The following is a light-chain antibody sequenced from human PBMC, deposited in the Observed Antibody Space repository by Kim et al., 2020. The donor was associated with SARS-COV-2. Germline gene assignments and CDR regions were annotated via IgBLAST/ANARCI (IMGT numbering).Light chain of an antibody. CDR1: QSVGKY. CDR2: DTS. Sequence: EVVLTQSPATLSLSPGERATHSCRASQSVGKYLAWYQQKPGQAPRLLIYDTSNRATGIPARFTGSGCGTDFSLTISSLEPEDFAVYYCQQRNDWQLTFGGGTKVDIK. V-gene: IGKV3-11*01. J-gene: IGKJ4*01. CDR3: QQRNDWQLT.